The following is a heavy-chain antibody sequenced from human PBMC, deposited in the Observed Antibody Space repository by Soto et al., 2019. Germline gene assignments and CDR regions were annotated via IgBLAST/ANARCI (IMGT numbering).Heavy chain of an antibody. Sequence: QMQLVQSGPEVKKPGTSVKVSCKASGFTFTSSAVQWVRQARGQRLEWIGWIVVGSGNTNYAQKFQERVTITRDMSTSTAYMELSSLRSEDTVVYYCAAARITIFGVVTLFDPWGQGTLVTVSS. CDR2: IVVGSGNT. V-gene: IGHV1-58*01. CDR3: AAARITIFGVVTLFDP. D-gene: IGHD3-3*01. CDR1: GFTFTSSA. J-gene: IGHJ5*02.